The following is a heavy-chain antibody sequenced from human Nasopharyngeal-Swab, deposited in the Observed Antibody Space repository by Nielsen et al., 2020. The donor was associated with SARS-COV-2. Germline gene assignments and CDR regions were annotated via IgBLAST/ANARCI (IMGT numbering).Heavy chain of an antibody. D-gene: IGHD2-15*01. J-gene: IGHJ6*03. CDR3: ARAGYCSGGSCYSEDYYYYMDV. V-gene: IGHV3-21*05. CDR1: GFTFSSYS. CDR2: ISSSSSYI. Sequence: GESLKISCAASGFTFSSYSMNWVRQAPGKGLEWVSYISSSSSYIYYADSVKGRFTISRDNAKNSLYLQMNSLRAEDTAVYYCARAGYCSGGSCYSEDYYYYMDVWGKGTTVTVSS.